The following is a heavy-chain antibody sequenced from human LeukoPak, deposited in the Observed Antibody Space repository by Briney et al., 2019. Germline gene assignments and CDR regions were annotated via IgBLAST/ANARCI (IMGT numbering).Heavy chain of an antibody. CDR1: GFTFTSYW. CDR2: IKQDGSDK. CDR3: VRLHGSGS. D-gene: IGHD3-10*01. J-gene: IGHJ4*02. Sequence: GGSLRLSCAVSGFTFTSYWMSWVRQAPGKGLEWVANIKQDGSDKKYVDSVKGRFTISRDNAKNSLYLQMNSLRVEDTAVYYCVRLHGSGSWGQGTLVTVSS. V-gene: IGHV3-7*01.